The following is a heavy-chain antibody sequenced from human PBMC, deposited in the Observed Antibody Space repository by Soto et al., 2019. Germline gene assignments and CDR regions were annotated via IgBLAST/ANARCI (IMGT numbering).Heavy chain of an antibody. CDR2: ISYDGSNK. D-gene: IGHD5-18*01. CDR3: ARKDAALFDY. Sequence: GGSLRLSCAASGFTFTNYGMHWVRQAPGKGLEWVAVISYDGSNKYYADSVKGRFSISRDNSKNTVYLQMNSLRAEDTAVYYCARKDAALFDYWGQGTLVTVSS. CDR1: GFTFTNYG. V-gene: IGHV3-33*01. J-gene: IGHJ4*02.